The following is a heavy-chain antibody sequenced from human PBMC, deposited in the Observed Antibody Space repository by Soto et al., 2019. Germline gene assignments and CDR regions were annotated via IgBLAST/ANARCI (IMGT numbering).Heavy chain of an antibody. CDR3: ARHLYDYVWGSYRH. J-gene: IGHJ4*02. Sequence: QVQLVQSGAEVKETGSSVKVSCKSSGYIFKNYAVTWLRQAPGQGLEWMGGIIPVFGTPDYPQKFRGRVTITADESTSTVYMELRSLTSEDTAVYYCARHLYDYVWGSYRHWGQGTLVTVSS. D-gene: IGHD3-16*02. V-gene: IGHV1-69*01. CDR2: IIPVFGTP. CDR1: GYIFKNYA.